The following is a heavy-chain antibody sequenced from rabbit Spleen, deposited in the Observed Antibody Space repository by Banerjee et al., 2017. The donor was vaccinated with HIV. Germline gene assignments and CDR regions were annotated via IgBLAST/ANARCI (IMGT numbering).Heavy chain of an antibody. Sequence: QSLEESGGDLVKPGASLTLTCTASGFSFSRSYYICWVRQAPEKGLEWIACIDAGSSGTSYFATWAKGRFLISKTSSTTVTLQMTGLTAADTATYFCAIATMTLVITDLWGQGTLVTVS. CDR2: IDAGSSGTS. CDR1: GFSFSRSYY. CDR3: AIATMTLVITDL. V-gene: IGHV1S40*01. D-gene: IGHD2-1*01. J-gene: IGHJ3*01.